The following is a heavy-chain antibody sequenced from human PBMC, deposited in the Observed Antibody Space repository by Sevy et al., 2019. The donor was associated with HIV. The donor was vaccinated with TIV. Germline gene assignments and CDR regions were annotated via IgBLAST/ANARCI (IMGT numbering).Heavy chain of an antibody. J-gene: IGHJ4*02. CDR2: INWNSGST. D-gene: IGHD3-22*01. Sequence: GGSLRLSCAASGFTFSSYGMHWVRQAPGKGLEWVSGINWNSGSTSYADSVKGRFTIARDNARNSLYLQMNSLRAEDTALYYCARVPDTSGYYYYFDYWGQGTLVTVSS. CDR3: ARVPDTSGYYYYFDY. CDR1: GFTFSSYG. V-gene: IGHV3-20*04.